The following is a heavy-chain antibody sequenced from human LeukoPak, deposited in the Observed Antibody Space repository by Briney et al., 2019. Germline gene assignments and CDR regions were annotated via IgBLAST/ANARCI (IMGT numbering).Heavy chain of an antibody. CDR2: IYYSGST. V-gene: IGHV4-39*01. CDR3: ATYEYSGFDY. J-gene: IGHJ4*02. D-gene: IGHD6-6*01. Sequence: SETLSLTCTVSGGSISSSSYYWGWIHQPPGKGLEWIGSIYYSGSTYYNPSLKSRVTISVDTSKNQFSLKLSSVTAADTAVYYCATYEYSGFDYWGQGTLVTVSS. CDR1: GGSISSSSYY.